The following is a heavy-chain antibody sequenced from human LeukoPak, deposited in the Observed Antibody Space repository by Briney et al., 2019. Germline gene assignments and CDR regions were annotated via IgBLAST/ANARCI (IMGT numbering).Heavy chain of an antibody. CDR3: ARVRSGSYSV. CDR1: GFTFSGYW. D-gene: IGHD1-26*01. J-gene: IGHJ4*02. CDR2: INTDGSTT. Sequence: GGSLRLSCSASGFTFSGYWMHWVRQVPGKGLVWVSRINTDGSTTGYADSVKGRFTISRDNSKNTLYLQMNSLRAEDTAVYYCARVRSGSYSVWGQGTLVTVSS. V-gene: IGHV3-74*01.